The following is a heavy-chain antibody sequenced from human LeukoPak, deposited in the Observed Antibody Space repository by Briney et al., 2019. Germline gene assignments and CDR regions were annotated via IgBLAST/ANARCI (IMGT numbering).Heavy chain of an antibody. D-gene: IGHD3-22*01. CDR3: ARLVGSGSFDY. V-gene: IGHV4-59*01. CDR2: IYYSGST. J-gene: IGHJ4*02. CDR1: GGSISPYF. Sequence: SETLSLTCTVSGGSISPYFWSWIRQPPGKGQEWIGYIYYSGSTNYNPSLKSRVTISVDTSKNQFSLKLSSVTAADTAVYYCARLVGSGSFDYWGQGTLVTVSS.